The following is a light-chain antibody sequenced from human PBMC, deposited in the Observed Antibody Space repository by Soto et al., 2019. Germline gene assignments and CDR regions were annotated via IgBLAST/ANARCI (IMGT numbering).Light chain of an antibody. CDR1: SSDVGGYIY. J-gene: IGLJ1*01. CDR2: DVD. Sequence: QSVLTQPASVSGSPGQSITISCTGASSDVGGYIYVSWYQQLPGKAPKLIIYDVDNRPSGVSNRFSGSKSGNTASLTISGLQAEDEADYYCSSYTGISVVVFGTGTKVTVL. CDR3: SSYTGISVVV. V-gene: IGLV2-14*01.